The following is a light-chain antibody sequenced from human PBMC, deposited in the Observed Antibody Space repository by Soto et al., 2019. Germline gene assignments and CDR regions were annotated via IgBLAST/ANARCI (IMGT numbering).Light chain of an antibody. V-gene: IGLV1-44*01. J-gene: IGLJ2*01. Sequence: QSVLTQPPSASGTPGQRVTISCSGSSSNIGSNSVNWYQQLPGTAPKLLMYSSNQRPSGVPARFSGSKSGTSASLAISGLQSEDEADYYCAEWDDSLNGVVFGGGTKVTVL. CDR2: SSN. CDR1: SSNIGSNS. CDR3: AEWDDSLNGVV.